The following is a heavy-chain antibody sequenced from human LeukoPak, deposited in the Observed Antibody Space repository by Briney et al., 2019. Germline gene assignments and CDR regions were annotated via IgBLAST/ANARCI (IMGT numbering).Heavy chain of an antibody. D-gene: IGHD6-25*01. CDR3: AKDKRSATLYYFDY. V-gene: IGHV3-9*01. CDR1: GFTFYDYA. CDR2: ISWNSGSI. Sequence: GRSLRLSCAASGFTFYDYAMHWVRHAPGKGLEWVSGISWNSGSIGYADSVKGRFTISRDHAKNSLYLQMNSLRAEDTALYYCAKDKRSATLYYFDYWGQGTLVTVSS. J-gene: IGHJ4*02.